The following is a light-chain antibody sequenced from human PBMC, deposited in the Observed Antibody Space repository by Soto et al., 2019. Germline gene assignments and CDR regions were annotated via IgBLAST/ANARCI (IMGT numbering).Light chain of an antibody. J-gene: IGKJ3*01. Sequence: EMVMTQSPATLSVSPGERATLSCRASESVSDKLAWYQQKPGQAPRLLVYRASTRATGVPARFSGSGSGTEFTLTISSLQSEDFAVYFCQQYNNWPLTFGPGTKVDIK. CDR1: ESVSDK. CDR2: RAS. CDR3: QQYNNWPLT. V-gene: IGKV3-15*01.